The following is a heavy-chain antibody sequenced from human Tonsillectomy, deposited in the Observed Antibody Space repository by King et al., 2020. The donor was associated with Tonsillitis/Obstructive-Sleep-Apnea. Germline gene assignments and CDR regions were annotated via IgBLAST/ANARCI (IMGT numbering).Heavy chain of an antibody. CDR3: ARENPYSTRP. CDR2: IDPSDSYT. D-gene: IGHD2-2*01. V-gene: IGHV5-10-1*01. CDR1: GNNFTNFW. Sequence: QLVQSGAEVKEAGESLRISCKISGNNFTNFWISWVRQMPGKGLEWMGRIDPSDSYTNYNPSFQSHVTISVDNSISTAYLQFSSLKASDTAMYYCARENPYSTRPWGQGTMVTVSS. J-gene: IGHJ4*02.